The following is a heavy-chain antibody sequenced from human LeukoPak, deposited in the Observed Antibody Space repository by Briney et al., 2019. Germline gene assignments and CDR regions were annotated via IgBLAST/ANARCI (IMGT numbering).Heavy chain of an antibody. D-gene: IGHD5-12*01. CDR3: SSGYDFDYYYGMDV. CDR2: ISSSGSTI. J-gene: IGHJ6*02. CDR1: GFTFNGYN. Sequence: PGGSLRLSCAASGFTFNGYNMNWVRQAPGKGLEWVSYISSSGSTIYYADSVKGRFTISRDNAKNSLYLQMNSLRAEDTAVYYCSSGYDFDYYYGMDVWGQGTTVTVSS. V-gene: IGHV3-48*04.